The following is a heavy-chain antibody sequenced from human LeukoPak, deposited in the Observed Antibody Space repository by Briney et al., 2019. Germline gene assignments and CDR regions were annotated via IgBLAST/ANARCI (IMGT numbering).Heavy chain of an antibody. J-gene: IGHJ4*02. CDR3: ATAIDNWNYAFDC. V-gene: IGHV3-30-3*01. CDR1: GFTFSSYA. D-gene: IGHD1-7*01. CDR2: ISYDGSNK. Sequence: GGSLRLSCAASGFTFSSYAMHWVRQAPGKGLEWVAVISYDGSNKYYADSVKGRFTISRDNSKNTLYLQMNSLRAEDTAVYYCATAIDNWNYAFDCWGQGALVTVSS.